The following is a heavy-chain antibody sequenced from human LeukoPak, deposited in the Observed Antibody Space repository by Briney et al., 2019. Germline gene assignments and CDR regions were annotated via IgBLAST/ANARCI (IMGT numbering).Heavy chain of an antibody. CDR3: ARDRGRGRAAAGPNWFDP. Sequence: PSVKLSCKVSGHTFTSYYMHWVRQAPRQGLEWMGIINPSGGSTSYAQKFQGRVTMTRDMSTSTVHMELSSLRSEDTAVYYCARDRGRGRAAAGPNWFDPWGQGTLVTVSS. CDR2: INPSGGST. J-gene: IGHJ5*02. D-gene: IGHD6-13*01. V-gene: IGHV1-46*01. CDR1: GHTFTSYY.